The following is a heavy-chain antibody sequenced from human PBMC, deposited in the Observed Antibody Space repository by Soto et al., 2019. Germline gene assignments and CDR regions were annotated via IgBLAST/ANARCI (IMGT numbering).Heavy chain of an antibody. CDR2: IFYDGST. J-gene: IGHJ4*02. CDR3: XXLVPATGAGDF. V-gene: IGHV4-39*02. D-gene: IGHD1-1*01. Sequence: QLQLQESGPGLVKPSETLSLTCTVSGGPITNSNYYWGWIRQPPGKGLEWIGRIFYDGSTYYNPSLQSRVAISVDTSRNLFSLKLTSVTAAEXXVXXXXXLVPATGAGDFWGQGIRVTVSS. CDR1: GGPITNSNYY.